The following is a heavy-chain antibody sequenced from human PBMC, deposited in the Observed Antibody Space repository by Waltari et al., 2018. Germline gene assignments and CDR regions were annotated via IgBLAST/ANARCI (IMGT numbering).Heavy chain of an antibody. CDR3: ARDIRPWYFDL. V-gene: IGHV4-59*01. CDR1: GGSISSYY. CDR2: IYYSGST. J-gene: IGHJ2*01. Sequence: QVQLQESGPGLVKPSETLSLTCPVSGGSISSYYWSWIRQPPGKGLEWIGYIYYSGSTNYNPSLKSRVTISVDTSKNQFSLKLSSVTAADTAVYYCARDIRPWYFDLWGRGTLVTVSS.